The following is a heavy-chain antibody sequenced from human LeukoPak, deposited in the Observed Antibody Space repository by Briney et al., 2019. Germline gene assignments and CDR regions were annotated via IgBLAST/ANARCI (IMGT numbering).Heavy chain of an antibody. CDR3: ARDGTKTVVTTYFDY. Sequence: SETLSLTCAVYGGSFSGYYWSWIRQPPGKGLEWIGEINHSGSTNYNPSLKSRVTISVDTSKDQFSLKLSSVTAADTAVYYCARDGTKTVVTTYFDYWGQGTLVTVSS. V-gene: IGHV4-34*01. D-gene: IGHD4-23*01. CDR2: INHSGST. CDR1: GGSFSGYY. J-gene: IGHJ4*02.